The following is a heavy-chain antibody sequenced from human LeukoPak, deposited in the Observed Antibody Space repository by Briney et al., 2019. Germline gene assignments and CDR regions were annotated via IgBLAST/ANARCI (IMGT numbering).Heavy chain of an antibody. CDR1: GYTFTAYY. D-gene: IGHD6-6*01. J-gene: IGHJ5*01. CDR2: INPNSGGT. Sequence: GASVKVSCTASGYTFTAYYLHWVRQAPEQGPEWMGRINPNSGGTNYAQKFQGRVTMTRDTSISTASMELSSLTSDDTAVYYCARSSSLDSWGQGTLVTVSS. V-gene: IGHV1-2*06. CDR3: ARSSSLDS.